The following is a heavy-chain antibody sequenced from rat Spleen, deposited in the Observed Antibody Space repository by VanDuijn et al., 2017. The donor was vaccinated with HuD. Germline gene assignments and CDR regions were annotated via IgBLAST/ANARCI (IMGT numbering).Heavy chain of an antibody. CDR1: GFTFNNYW. D-gene: IGHD1-6*01. Sequence: EVQLVESGGGLVQPGRSLKLSCAASGFTFNNYWMTWIRQAPGKGLEWIASITNTGVNTYYPDSVKGRFTISRDTAKTTLYLQMNSLRSDDTATYYCTTYSDYATSPFAYWGRGALVTVSS. CDR3: TTYSDYATSPFAY. CDR2: ITNTGVNT. J-gene: IGHJ3*01. V-gene: IGHV5-31*01.